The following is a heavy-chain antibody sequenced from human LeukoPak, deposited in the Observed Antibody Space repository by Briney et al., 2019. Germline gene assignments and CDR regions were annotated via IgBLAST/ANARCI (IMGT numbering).Heavy chain of an antibody. CDR1: GYTFTGYF. Sequence: ASLTVSYKASGYTFTGYFMHWVRQAPGQGLEWMGWINPNSGGTNYAQNFQGRVTMTRDTSISTAYTELSRLRSDDTAVYYCARAGPFYYDSSGTDAFDIWGQGTMVTVSS. CDR3: ARAGPFYYDSSGTDAFDI. CDR2: INPNSGGT. J-gene: IGHJ3*02. V-gene: IGHV1-2*02. D-gene: IGHD3-22*01.